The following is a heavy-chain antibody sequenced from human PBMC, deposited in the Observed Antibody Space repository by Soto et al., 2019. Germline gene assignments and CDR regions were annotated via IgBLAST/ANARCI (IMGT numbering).Heavy chain of an antibody. J-gene: IGHJ4*02. CDR1: SASLSNYY. Sequence: QVQLQESGPGLVKPSETLSLTCTVSSASLSNYYWSWIRQPAGKGLEWIGRIFPTGNTDYNPSLRSRVTMSVDTAKNQLSLKLNSVTAADTAVYYCARGSLGPDYWGPGTLVTVSS. D-gene: IGHD1-26*01. CDR3: ARGSLGPDY. CDR2: IFPTGNT. V-gene: IGHV4-4*07.